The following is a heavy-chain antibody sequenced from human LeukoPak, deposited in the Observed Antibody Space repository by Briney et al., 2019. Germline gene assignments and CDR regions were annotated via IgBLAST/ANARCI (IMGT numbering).Heavy chain of an antibody. CDR3: ARERAAGKVYYFDY. V-gene: IGHV3-30*03. D-gene: IGHD6-13*01. CDR2: ISYDGSNK. CDR1: GFTVSSNS. J-gene: IGHJ4*02. Sequence: GGSLRLSCAASGFTVSSNSMSWVRQAPGKGLEWVAVISYDGSNKYYADSVKGRFTISRDNAKNSLYLQMNSLRAEDTAVYYCARERAAGKVYYFDYWGQGTLVTVSS.